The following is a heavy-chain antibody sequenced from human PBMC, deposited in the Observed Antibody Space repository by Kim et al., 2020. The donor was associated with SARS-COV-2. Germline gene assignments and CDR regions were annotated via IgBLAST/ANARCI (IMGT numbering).Heavy chain of an antibody. D-gene: IGHD6-13*01. Sequence: YAQKLQGRVTMTTDTSTSTAYMELRSLRSDDTAVYYCARLYSSSWPFDYWGQGTLVTVSS. V-gene: IGHV1-18*01. J-gene: IGHJ4*02. CDR3: ARLYSSSWPFDY.